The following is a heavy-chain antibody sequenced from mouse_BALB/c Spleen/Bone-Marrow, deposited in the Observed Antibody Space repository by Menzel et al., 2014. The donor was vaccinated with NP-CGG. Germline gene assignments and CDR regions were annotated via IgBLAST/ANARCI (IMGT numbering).Heavy chain of an antibody. D-gene: IGHD3-2*01. V-gene: IGHV1S22*01. CDR2: IYPGSGST. Sequence: LQQSGSELVRPGASVKLSCKASGYTFTSYWMHWVKQRPGQGLEWIGNIYPGSGSTNYDEKFKSKATLTVDTSSSTAYMQLSSLTSEDSAVYYCTRDSSGYWFAYWGQGTLVTVSA. CDR3: TRDSSGYWFAY. J-gene: IGHJ3*01. CDR1: GYTFTSYW.